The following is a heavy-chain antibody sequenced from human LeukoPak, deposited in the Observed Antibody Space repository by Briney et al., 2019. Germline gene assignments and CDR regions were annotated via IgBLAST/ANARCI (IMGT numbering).Heavy chain of an antibody. CDR2: IWHDGSNK. V-gene: IGHV3-33*01. CDR1: GFTFSSYG. J-gene: IGHJ4*02. D-gene: IGHD3-22*01. Sequence: GGSLRLSCAASGFTFSSYGMHWVRQAPGKGLEWVAVIWHDGSNKYYADSVKGRFTISRDNSKNTLYLQMNSLRAEDTAVYYCARGGYYYDSSGYYTYYFDYWGQGTLVTVSS. CDR3: ARGGYYYDSSGYYTYYFDY.